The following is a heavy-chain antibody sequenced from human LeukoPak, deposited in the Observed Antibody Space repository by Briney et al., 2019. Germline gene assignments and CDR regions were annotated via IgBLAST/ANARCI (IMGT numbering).Heavy chain of an antibody. V-gene: IGHV3-48*01. J-gene: IGHJ3*02. CDR1: GFTFSSYS. CDR3: ARVASYAFDI. Sequence: GGSLRLSCEASGFTFSSYSMNWVRQAPGKGLEWISYISTSTTTIYYANSVKGRFTISRDNAKKSLYLQMNSLRVEDTAVYYCARVASYAFDIWGQGTMVTVSS. CDR2: ISTSTTTI. D-gene: IGHD6-6*01.